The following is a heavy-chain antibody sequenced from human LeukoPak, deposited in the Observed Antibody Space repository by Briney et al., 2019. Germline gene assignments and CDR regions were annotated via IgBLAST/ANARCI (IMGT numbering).Heavy chain of an antibody. CDR2: ISSSSSYI. CDR3: ARDPGYSGFLGWL. CDR1: GFTFSSYA. D-gene: IGHD5-12*01. Sequence: PGGSLRLSCAASGFTFSSYAMHWVRQAPGKGLEWVSSISSSSSYIYYADSVKGRFTISRDNAKNSLYLQMNSLRAEDTAVYYCARDPGYSGFLGWLWGQGTLVTVSS. J-gene: IGHJ4*02. V-gene: IGHV3-21*01.